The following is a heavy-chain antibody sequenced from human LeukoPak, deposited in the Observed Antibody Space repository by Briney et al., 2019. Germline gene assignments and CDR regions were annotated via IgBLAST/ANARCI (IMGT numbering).Heavy chain of an antibody. CDR1: GGSISSSSYY. CDR3: ARDRRIAVAGRGWFDP. D-gene: IGHD6-19*01. CDR2: IYYSGST. V-gene: IGHV4-39*07. J-gene: IGHJ5*02. Sequence: PSETLSLTCTVSGGSISSSSYYWGWIRQPPGKGPEWIGSIYYSGSTYYNPSLKGRVTISVDTSKNQFSLKLSSVTAADTAVYYCARDRRIAVAGRGWFDPWGQGTLVTVSS.